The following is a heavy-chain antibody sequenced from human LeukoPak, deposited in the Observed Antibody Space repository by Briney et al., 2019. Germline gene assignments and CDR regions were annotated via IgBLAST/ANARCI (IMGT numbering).Heavy chain of an antibody. D-gene: IGHD5-12*01. J-gene: IGHJ5*02. CDR1: RFTFSTYA. CDR2: ISDSGGST. CDR3: AKDRYNDYEGGWFDP. V-gene: IGHV3-23*01. Sequence: PGGSLRLSCAASRFTFSTYAMSWVRQAPGKGLEWVSAISDSGGSTYYADSVRGRFTVSRDNSKNTLYLQMNSLRAEDTAVYYCAKDRYNDYEGGWFDPWGQGTLVIVSS.